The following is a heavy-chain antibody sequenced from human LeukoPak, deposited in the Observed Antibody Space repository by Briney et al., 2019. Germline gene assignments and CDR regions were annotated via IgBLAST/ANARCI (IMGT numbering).Heavy chain of an antibody. V-gene: IGHV4-61*02. Sequence: PSQTLSLTCTVSGGSISSGSYDWSWLRQPGGKGLEWIGRIYTSGSTNYNPAVKSQLTVAVDKSKNEFYLKLRSVTAADTAVYYCVRFPDYYGSGNYYYMDVWGKGTPVTVSS. D-gene: IGHD3-10*01. CDR2: IYTSGST. CDR1: GGSISSGSYD. CDR3: VRFPDYYGSGNYYYMDV. J-gene: IGHJ6*03.